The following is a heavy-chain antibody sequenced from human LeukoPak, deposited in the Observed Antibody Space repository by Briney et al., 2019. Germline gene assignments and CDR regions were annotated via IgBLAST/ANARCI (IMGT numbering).Heavy chain of an antibody. J-gene: IGHJ6*02. CDR2: IDYSGAYT. D-gene: IGHD3-10*01. Sequence: PRGPLRLSCPASGFICSNYAMSWVRQAPGKGPEWVSTIDYSGAYTYYADSVKGRFTISRDNSKNTLYMQMNSLRAEDTAIYYCAKVPYSDYGSGRPPFMDVWGQGTTVAVS. V-gene: IGHV3-23*01. CDR3: AKVPYSDYGSGRPPFMDV. CDR1: GFICSNYA.